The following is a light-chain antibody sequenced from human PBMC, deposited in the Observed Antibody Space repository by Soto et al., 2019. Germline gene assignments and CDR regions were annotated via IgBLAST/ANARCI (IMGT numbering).Light chain of an antibody. J-gene: IGKJ5*01. CDR1: QSLLHSDGKTY. CDR3: MQTLQGVT. Sequence: EIVMTQTPLSLSVTPGQPASISCKSSQSLLHSDGKTYLDWYLQKPGQSPQLLIYLGSNRATGVPDRFSGSGTGTDFTLKVSRVEAEDVGTYYCMQTLQGVTFGQGTRLEI. V-gene: IGKV2-28*01. CDR2: LGS.